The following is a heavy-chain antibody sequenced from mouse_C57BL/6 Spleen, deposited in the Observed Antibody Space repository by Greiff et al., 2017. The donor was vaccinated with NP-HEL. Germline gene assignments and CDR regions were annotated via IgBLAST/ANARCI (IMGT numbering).Heavy chain of an antibody. J-gene: IGHJ2*01. CDR1: GFTFSDYG. CDR3: ARGAGRAAFDY. V-gene: IGHV5-17*01. Sequence: EVKLVESGGGLVKPGGSLKLSCAASGFTFSDYGMHWVRQAPEKGLEWVAYISSGSSTIYYVDTVKGRFTISRDNAKNTLFLQMTSLRSEDTAMYYCARGAGRAAFDYWGQGTTLTVSS. CDR2: ISSGSSTI. D-gene: IGHD3-3*01.